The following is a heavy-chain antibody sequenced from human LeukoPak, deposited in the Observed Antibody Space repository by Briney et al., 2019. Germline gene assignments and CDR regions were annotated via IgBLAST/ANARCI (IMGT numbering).Heavy chain of an antibody. CDR2: ISYDGSNK. CDR1: GFTFSSYA. V-gene: IGHV3-30-3*01. J-gene: IGHJ5*02. Sequence: GGSLRLSCAASGFTFSSYAMHWVRQAPGKGLEWVAVISYDGSNKYYADSVKGRFTISRDNSRDMLYLQMNSLTTEDTAVFYCARDPRAGITFNWFDPWGQGTLVTVSS. CDR3: ARDPRAGITFNWFDP.